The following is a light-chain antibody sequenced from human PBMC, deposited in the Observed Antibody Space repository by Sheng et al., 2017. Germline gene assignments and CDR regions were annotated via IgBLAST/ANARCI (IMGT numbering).Light chain of an antibody. CDR3: QQYNSFIT. J-gene: IGKJ5*01. V-gene: IGKV1-5*03. CDR1: QSISSW. Sequence: DIQMIQSPSSLSASVGDTVTITCRASQSISSWLAWYQQKPGKAPKLLIYKASSLESGVPSRFSGSGSGTEFTLTISSLQPDDFATYYCQQYNSFITFGQGTRLEIK. CDR2: KAS.